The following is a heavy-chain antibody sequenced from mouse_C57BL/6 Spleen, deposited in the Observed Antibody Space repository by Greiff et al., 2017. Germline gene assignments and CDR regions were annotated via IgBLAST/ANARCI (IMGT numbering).Heavy chain of an antibody. V-gene: IGHV7-3*01. CDR3: ARYMVTTWAMDY. Sequence: EVQVVESGGGLVQPGGSLSLSCAASGFTFTDYYMSWVRQPPGKALEWLGFIRNKANGYTTEYSASVKGRFTISRDNSQSILYLQMNALRAEDSATYYCARYMVTTWAMDYWGQGTSVTVSS. CDR1: GFTFTDYY. CDR2: IRNKANGYTT. D-gene: IGHD2-2*01. J-gene: IGHJ4*01.